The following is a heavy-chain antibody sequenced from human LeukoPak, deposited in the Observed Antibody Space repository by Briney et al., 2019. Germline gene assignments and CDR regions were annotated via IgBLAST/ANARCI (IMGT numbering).Heavy chain of an antibody. Sequence: PSETLSLTCAVYGESFSGYYWSWIRQPPGKGLEWIGEINHSGSTNYNPSLKSRVTISVDTSKNQFSLKLSSVTAADTAVYYCARGRDIVVVPAANGTLDYWGQGTLVTVSS. CDR1: GESFSGYY. CDR2: INHSGST. CDR3: ARGRDIVVVPAANGTLDY. J-gene: IGHJ4*02. V-gene: IGHV4-34*01. D-gene: IGHD2-2*01.